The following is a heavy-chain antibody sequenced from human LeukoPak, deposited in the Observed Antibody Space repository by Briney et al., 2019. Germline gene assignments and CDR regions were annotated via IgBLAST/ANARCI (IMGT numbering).Heavy chain of an antibody. V-gene: IGHV3-23*01. D-gene: IGHD1/OR15-1a*01. Sequence: GGSLRLSCAASGFSFGIDAMNWVRQAPGKGLEWVSAISFGSGYTYYADSVKGRFTISRDTSKNMLYLQMTRLSAEDTAVYHCANANWKNFGYFDYWGQGTPVIVSS. J-gene: IGHJ4*02. CDR2: ISFGSGYT. CDR1: GFSFGIDA. CDR3: ANANWKNFGYFDY.